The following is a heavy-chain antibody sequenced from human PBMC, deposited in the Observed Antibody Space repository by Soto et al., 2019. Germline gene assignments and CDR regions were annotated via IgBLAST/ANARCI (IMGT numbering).Heavy chain of an antibody. CDR2: ISHTGDT. CDR1: DASVWSDSYF. J-gene: IGHJ4*02. D-gene: IGHD1-26*01. CDR3: ARIVVGVTVDL. Sequence: ETLSLTCTVSDASVWSDSYFWTWIRQPPGKGLEWIAYISHTGDTNYNPSLKSRVTISIDTSRNQFSLTVTSVTAADTAVYFCARIVVGVTVDLWGQGSLVTVSS. V-gene: IGHV4-61*01.